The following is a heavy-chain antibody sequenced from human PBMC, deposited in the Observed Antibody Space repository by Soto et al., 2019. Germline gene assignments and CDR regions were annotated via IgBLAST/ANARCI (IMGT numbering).Heavy chain of an antibody. D-gene: IGHD1-26*01. J-gene: IGHJ4*02. CDR2: IHPSGSRT. CDR3: ARGSFSNYFDS. CDR1: GNSFTLYS. V-gene: IGHV1-46*01. Sequence: QVQLAQSGAELKRPGASVRLSCKASGNSFTLYSMYWVRQVPGQGLEWMGMIHPSGSRTSYAQLFRGRVTMTVDTSTDTVFRDLSSLTFEDTAKYYCARGSFSNYFDSWGQGTLITVSS.